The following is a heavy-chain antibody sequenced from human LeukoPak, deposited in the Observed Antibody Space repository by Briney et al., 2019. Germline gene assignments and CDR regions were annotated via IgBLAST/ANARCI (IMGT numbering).Heavy chain of an antibody. V-gene: IGHV4-34*01. Sequence: TSETLSLTCAVYGGSFSGYCWSWIRQPPGKGLEWIGEINHSGSTNYNPSLKSRVTISVDTSKNQFSLKLSSVTAADTAVYYCARALSKYSSGWYSSRGGLDYWGQGNLVTVSS. CDR3: ARALSKYSSGWYSSRGGLDY. J-gene: IGHJ4*02. CDR2: INHSGST. D-gene: IGHD6-19*01. CDR1: GGSFSGYC.